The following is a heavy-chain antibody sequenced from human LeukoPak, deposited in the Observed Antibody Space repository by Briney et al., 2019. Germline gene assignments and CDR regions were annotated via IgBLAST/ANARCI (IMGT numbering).Heavy chain of an antibody. V-gene: IGHV4-39*01. CDR3: ARPLDCNYGGTAFDI. D-gene: IGHD4-23*01. CDR2: IDYSGSP. J-gene: IGHJ3*02. CDR1: GGSVSNSNYC. Sequence: SETLSLTCTVSGGSVSNSNYCWGWIRQPPGKQLEWIGSIDYSGSPLYNPSLKSRVTTSVDTSKNQFSLKLSSVTAADTAAYYCARPLDCNYGGTAFDIWGQGTMVTVSS.